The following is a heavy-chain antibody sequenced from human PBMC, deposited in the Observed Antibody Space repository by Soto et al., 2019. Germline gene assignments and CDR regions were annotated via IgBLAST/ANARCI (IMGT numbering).Heavy chain of an antibody. D-gene: IGHD4-17*01. CDR3: ARAGGDYLYDY. V-gene: IGHV4-39*07. CDR1: GGSISSSSYY. J-gene: IGHJ4*02. Sequence: PSETLSLTCTVSGGSISSSSYYWGWIRQPPGKGLEWIGSIFYSGSTYYNPSLKSRVTISVDTSKNQFSLKLSSVTAADTAVYYCARAGGDYLYDYWGQGSLVTVSS. CDR2: IFYSGST.